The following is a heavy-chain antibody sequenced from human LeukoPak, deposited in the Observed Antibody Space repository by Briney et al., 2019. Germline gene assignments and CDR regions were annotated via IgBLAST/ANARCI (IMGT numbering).Heavy chain of an antibody. V-gene: IGHV3-11*01. D-gene: IGHD2-15*01. CDR1: GFTFSDYY. CDR2: ISSSGSTI. Sequence: KAGGSLRLSCAASGFTFSDYYMSWIRQAPGKGLEWVSYISSSGSTIYYADSVKGRFTISRDKAKNSLYLQMNSLRAEDTAVYYCAREDCSGGSCYGGEDYWGQGTLVTVSS. J-gene: IGHJ4*02. CDR3: AREDCSGGSCYGGEDY.